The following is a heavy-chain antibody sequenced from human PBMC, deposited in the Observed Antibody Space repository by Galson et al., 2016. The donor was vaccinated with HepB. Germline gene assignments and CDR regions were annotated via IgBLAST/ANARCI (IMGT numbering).Heavy chain of an antibody. V-gene: IGHV7-4-1*02. CDR1: GYTFTSYI. J-gene: IGHJ4*02. Sequence: VKVSCKASGYTFTSYILNWVRLAPGQGLEWMGWINTKTGNPTYAQDFTGRFAFSMDTSVSTAYLQINSLKPEDTAIYYCARGVVATIGPLYFFDYWGQGTLVTVSS. CDR2: INTKTGNP. CDR3: ARGVVATIGPLYFFDY. D-gene: IGHD5-12*01.